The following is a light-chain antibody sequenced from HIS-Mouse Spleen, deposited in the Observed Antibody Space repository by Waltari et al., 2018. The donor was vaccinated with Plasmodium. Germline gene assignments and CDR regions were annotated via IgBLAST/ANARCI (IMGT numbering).Light chain of an antibody. Sequence: SYELTQPPSVSVSPGQTARITCSGDALPKQYAYLYQQKPGQAPVLVIYKASERPSGIPGRFSGSSSGKTVTMTIRGVQAEDEADYYCQSADSSGTYRVFGGGTKLTVL. CDR3: QSADSSGTYRV. V-gene: IGLV3-25*03. J-gene: IGLJ2*01. CDR1: ALPKQY. CDR2: KAS.